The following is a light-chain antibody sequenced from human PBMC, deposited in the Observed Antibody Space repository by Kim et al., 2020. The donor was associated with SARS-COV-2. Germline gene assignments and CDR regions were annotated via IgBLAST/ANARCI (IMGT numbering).Light chain of an antibody. CDR1: SSNIGSNC. CDR3: ATWDDSLEAWV. V-gene: IGLV1-44*01. CDR2: HDD. J-gene: IGLJ3*02. Sequence: GQRVYISCYGSSSNIGSNCIHWYQVFPGTAPKLLIYHDDRRPSGVPDRFSGSKSGTSASLALSGLLSDDEADYYCATWDDSLEAWVFGGGTKLTVL.